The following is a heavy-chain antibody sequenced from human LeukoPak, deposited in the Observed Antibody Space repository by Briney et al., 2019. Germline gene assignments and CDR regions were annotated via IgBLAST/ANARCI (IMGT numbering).Heavy chain of an antibody. CDR2: IGGRDGST. CDR1: GFTFSSYG. J-gene: IGHJ4*02. V-gene: IGHV3-23*01. D-gene: IGHD6-13*01. CDR3: ARGIAAAGGLVDY. Sequence: GGSLRLSCAASGFTFSSYGMNWVRQAPGKGLEWVSAIGGRDGSTYYADSVKGRFTISRDNSKNTLYVQMSSLRSEDTAVYYCARGIAAAGGLVDYWGQGTLVTVSS.